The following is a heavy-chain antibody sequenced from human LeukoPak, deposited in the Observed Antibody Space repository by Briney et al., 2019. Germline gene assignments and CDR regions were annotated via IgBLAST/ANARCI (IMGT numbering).Heavy chain of an antibody. J-gene: IGHJ4*02. D-gene: IGHD3-22*01. V-gene: IGHV3-9*03. CDR2: ISWNSGSI. Sequence: GGSLRPSCAASGFTFSSYSMNWVRQAPGKGLEWVSGISWNSGSIGYADSVKGRFTISRDNAKNSLYLQMNSLRAEDMALYYCARGDSSVSLDYWGQGTLVTVSS. CDR3: ARGDSSVSLDY. CDR1: GFTFSSYS.